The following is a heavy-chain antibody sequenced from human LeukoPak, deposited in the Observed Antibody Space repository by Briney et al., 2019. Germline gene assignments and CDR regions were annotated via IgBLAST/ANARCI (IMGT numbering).Heavy chain of an antibody. CDR2: ISYSGST. V-gene: IGHV4-39*07. J-gene: IGHJ4*02. CDR1: GGSITSSSYF. D-gene: IGHD7-27*01. Sequence: SETLSLTCTVSGGSITSSSYFWGWIRQPPGKGLEWIGSISYSGSTYYNPSLKSRVTISVDTSKNQFSLKLSSVTAADTAVYYCARENDWGFRRFDFWGQGTLVTVSS. CDR3: ARENDWGFRRFDF.